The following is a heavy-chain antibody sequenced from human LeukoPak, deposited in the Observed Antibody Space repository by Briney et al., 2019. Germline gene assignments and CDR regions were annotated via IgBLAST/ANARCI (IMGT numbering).Heavy chain of an antibody. CDR1: GGSISSGDYY. CDR2: IYYSGST. J-gene: IGHJ5*02. V-gene: IGHV4-30-4*01. CDR3: ARVPTVRGVILFDP. D-gene: IGHD3-10*01. Sequence: SQTLSLTCTVSGGSISSGDYYWSRIRQPPGKGLEWIGYIYYSGSTYYNPSLKSRVTISVDTSKNQFSLKLSSVTAADTAAYYCARVPTVRGVILFDPWGQGTLVTVSS.